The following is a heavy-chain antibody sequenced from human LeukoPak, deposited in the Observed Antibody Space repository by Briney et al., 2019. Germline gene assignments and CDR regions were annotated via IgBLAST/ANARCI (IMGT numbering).Heavy chain of an antibody. CDR3: ARARVNNWNDFDY. D-gene: IGHD1-1*01. Sequence: GGSLRLSCAASGFTFSSYSVNWVRQAPGKGLEWVSSISSSSSYIYYADSVKGRFTISRDNAKNSLYLQMNSLRAEDTAVYYCARARVNNWNDFDYWGQGTLVTVSS. CDR1: GFTFSSYS. CDR2: ISSSSSYI. V-gene: IGHV3-21*01. J-gene: IGHJ4*02.